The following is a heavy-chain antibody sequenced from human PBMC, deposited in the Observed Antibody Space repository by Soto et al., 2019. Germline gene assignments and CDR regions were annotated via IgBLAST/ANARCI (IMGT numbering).Heavy chain of an antibody. Sequence: QVHLVQSGAEVKKPGASVKVSCKASGYIFIDYYIPWVRQAPGHGLEWMAIINPTGGSTNYPQKFQGRVTLTMDTSTSTVYMELSSRTSEDTAMYYCGRHLGAGDLWGQGTLVTVSS. J-gene: IGHJ4*02. CDR3: GRHLGAGDL. D-gene: IGHD2-21*01. V-gene: IGHV1-46*01. CDR1: GYIFIDYY. CDR2: INPTGGST.